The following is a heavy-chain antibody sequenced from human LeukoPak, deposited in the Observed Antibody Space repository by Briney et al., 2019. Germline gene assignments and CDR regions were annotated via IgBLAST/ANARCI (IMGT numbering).Heavy chain of an antibody. D-gene: IGHD3-22*01. V-gene: IGHV3-23*01. CDR3: AKSTDYYDSSGSSLVFYFDY. CDR2: ISDSGGST. Sequence: PGGSLRLSCAASGFTFSSYAMSWVRQAPGKGLEWVSAISDSGGSTYYADSVKGRFTISRDNSKNTLYLQMNSLRAEDTAVYYCAKSTDYYDSSGSSLVFYFDYWGQGTLVTVSS. J-gene: IGHJ4*02. CDR1: GFTFSSYA.